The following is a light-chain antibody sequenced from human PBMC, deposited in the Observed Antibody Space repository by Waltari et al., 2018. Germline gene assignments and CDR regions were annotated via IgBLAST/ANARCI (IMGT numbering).Light chain of an antibody. Sequence: QSALAQPASVSGSPGQSLTISCTGNERTIGANNYASWYQQHPGIAPKLLLYDVSDRPSGVSDRFSGSKSGKTASLTISGLQPEDAADYYCSSYTRRNTVIFGGGTKLTVV. V-gene: IGLV2-14*03. CDR3: SSYTRRNTVI. J-gene: IGLJ2*01. CDR2: DVS. CDR1: ERTIGANNY.